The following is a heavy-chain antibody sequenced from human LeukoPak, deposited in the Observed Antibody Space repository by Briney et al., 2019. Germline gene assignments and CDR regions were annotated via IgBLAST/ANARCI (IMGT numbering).Heavy chain of an antibody. J-gene: IGHJ4*02. CDR2: ISWNSGSI. D-gene: IGHD3-16*02. Sequence: GGSLRLSCAASGFTFDDYAMHWVRQAPGKGLEWVSGISWNSGSIGYADSVKGRFTISRDNAKNSLYLQMNSLRAEDTAVYYCARDTRPSYDYVWGSYRYISGAFDYWGQGTLVTVSS. CDR3: ARDTRPSYDYVWGSYRYISGAFDY. V-gene: IGHV3-9*01. CDR1: GFTFDDYA.